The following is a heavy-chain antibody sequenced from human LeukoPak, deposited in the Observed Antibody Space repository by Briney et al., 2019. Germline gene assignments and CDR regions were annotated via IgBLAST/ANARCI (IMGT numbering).Heavy chain of an antibody. CDR1: GFTFGDYA. Sequence: QPGRSLRLPCTASGFTFGDYAMSWVRQAPGKGLEWVGFIRSKAYGGTTEYAASVKGRFTISRDDSKSIAYLQMNSLKTEDTAVYYCTRDYGSGSYYYYYGMDVWGQGTTVTVSS. J-gene: IGHJ6*02. CDR3: TRDYGSGSYYYYYGMDV. V-gene: IGHV3-49*04. CDR2: IRSKAYGGTT. D-gene: IGHD3-10*01.